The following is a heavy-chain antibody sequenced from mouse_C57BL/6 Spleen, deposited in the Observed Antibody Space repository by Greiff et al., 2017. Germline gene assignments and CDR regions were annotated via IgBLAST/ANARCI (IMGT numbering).Heavy chain of an antibody. CDR2: IYPGSGNT. D-gene: IGHD1-1*01. V-gene: IGHV1-84*01. CDR1: GYTFTDYY. CDR3: ARWDYYGSTHYYAMDY. Sequence: VQLQQSGPELVKPGASVKISCKASGYTFTDYYINWVKQRPGQGLEWIGWIYPGSGNTKYNQKFKDKATLTVDKSSSTAYMQLSSLTSEDSAVYYCARWDYYGSTHYYAMDYWGQGTSVTVSS. J-gene: IGHJ4*01.